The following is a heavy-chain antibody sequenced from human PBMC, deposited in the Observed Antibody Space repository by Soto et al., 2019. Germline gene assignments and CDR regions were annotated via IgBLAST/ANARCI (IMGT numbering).Heavy chain of an antibody. Sequence: QVQLHQWGAGLLKPSETLSLACSIYSGSFSGYYWSWIRQPPGKGLEWIGEISQSGHPNYSTSLKGRVSISIDTSKKQFSLNLASVSAADTAVYYCARAPKVSGSSQTRPDFWGQGTLVTVSS. CDR3: ARAPKVSGSSQTRPDF. CDR2: ISQSGHP. D-gene: IGHD6-6*01. V-gene: IGHV4-34*01. CDR1: SGSFSGYY. J-gene: IGHJ4*02.